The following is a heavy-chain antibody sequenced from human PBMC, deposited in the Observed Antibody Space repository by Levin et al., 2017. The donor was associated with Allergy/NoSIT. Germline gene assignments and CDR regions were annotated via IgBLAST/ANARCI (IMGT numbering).Heavy chain of an antibody. D-gene: IGHD5-18*01. Sequence: GESLKISCAASGFTVSGTYMNWVRQAPGRGLEWVAVIYSGGTTFYTDSVKDRFTISRDTFMNTVSLQMSSLIPEDTAVYYCERGAHETAMAHDFDHWGKGTLVTVSA. J-gene: IGHJ4*02. CDR2: IYSGGTT. CDR3: ERGAHETAMAHDFDH. V-gene: IGHV3-66*01. CDR1: GFTVSGTY.